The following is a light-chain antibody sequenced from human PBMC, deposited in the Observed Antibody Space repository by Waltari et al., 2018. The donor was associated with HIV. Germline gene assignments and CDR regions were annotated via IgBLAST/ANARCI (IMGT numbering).Light chain of an antibody. CDR1: TSNIRSNA. V-gene: IGLV1-44*01. CDR2: SDT. J-gene: IGLJ1*01. CDR3: AAWDDSLIAHV. Sequence: QSVLTQPPSMSGTPGQRVPISCSGSTSNIRSNAVHWYQQPPGTAPKLLIYSDTQRPSGVPDRFSGSKSGTSASLAISGLQSDDEADYYCAAWDDSLIAHVFGPGTKVTVL.